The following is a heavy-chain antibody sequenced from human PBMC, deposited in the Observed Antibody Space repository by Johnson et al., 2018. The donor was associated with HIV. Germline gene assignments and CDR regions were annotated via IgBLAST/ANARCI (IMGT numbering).Heavy chain of an antibody. CDR3: ARESIIWGDTRLLEGAFDI. CDR1: GFTFRNYW. Sequence: VQLVESGGGLVQSGGSLRLPCTASGFTFRNYWMSWARQAPGKGLEWVANIKQDGSEKYYVDSVKGRFTISRDNAKNSLYLQMNSLRAEDTAFYYCARESIIWGDTRLLEGAFDIWGQGTMVTVSS. J-gene: IGHJ3*02. V-gene: IGHV3-7*05. D-gene: IGHD3-16*01. CDR2: IKQDGSEK.